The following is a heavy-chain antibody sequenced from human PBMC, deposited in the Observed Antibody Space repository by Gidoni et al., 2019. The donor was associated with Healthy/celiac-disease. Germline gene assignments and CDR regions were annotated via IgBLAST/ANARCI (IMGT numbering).Heavy chain of an antibody. CDR2: ISAYNGNT. CDR3: ARDSPGITETLPGSYYYGMDV. Sequence: QVQLVQSGAEVKKPGASVKVSCKASGYTFTSYGISWVRQAPGQGLEWMGWISAYNGNTNYAQKLQGRVTMTTDTSTSTAYMELRSLRSDDTAVYYCARDSPGITETLPGSYYYGMDVWGQGTTVTVSS. V-gene: IGHV1-18*01. J-gene: IGHJ6*02. CDR1: GYTFTSYG. D-gene: IGHD1-20*01.